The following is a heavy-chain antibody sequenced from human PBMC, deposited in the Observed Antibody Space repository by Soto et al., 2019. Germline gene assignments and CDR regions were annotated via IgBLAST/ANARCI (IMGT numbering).Heavy chain of an antibody. Sequence: SQTLSLTCAISGDSVSSNSAAWNWIRLSQSRGLEWLARTYYRSRWYNDYAVSVRSRMTVNPDTSKNQFSLQLTSVTPEDTAVYYCAGTTSHQWYYMDVWGKGTPVTVSS. J-gene: IGHJ6*03. D-gene: IGHD1-7*01. CDR1: GDSVSSNSAA. V-gene: IGHV6-1*01. CDR3: AGTTSHQWYYMDV. CDR2: TYYRSRWYN.